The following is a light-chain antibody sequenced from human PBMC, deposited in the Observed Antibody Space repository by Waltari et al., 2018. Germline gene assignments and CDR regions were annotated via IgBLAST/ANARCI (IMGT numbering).Light chain of an antibody. CDR3: GSFTSITTYV. CDR2: DVS. J-gene: IGLJ1*01. V-gene: IGLV2-14*03. Sequence: QSALTQPASVSGSPGQSITISCTGTSSDVGGYNFVSWYQQHPGKVPKLLIYDVSKRPSCVSNRFSGSKSGNTASLPISGLQAEDESDYYCGSFTSITTYVFATGTKVTVL. CDR1: SSDVGGYNF.